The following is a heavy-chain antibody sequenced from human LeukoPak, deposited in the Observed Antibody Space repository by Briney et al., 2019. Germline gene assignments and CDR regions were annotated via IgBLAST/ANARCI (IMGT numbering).Heavy chain of an antibody. V-gene: IGHV3-23*01. J-gene: IGHJ6*02. D-gene: IGHD3-3*01. CDR3: ARSILRFLEWDYYGMDV. Sequence: PGGSLRHSCAASGFTFSSYAMSWVRLAPGKGLEWVSAISGSGGSTYYADSVKGRFTISRDNSKNTLYLQMNSLRAEDTAVYYCARSILRFLEWDYYGMDVWGQGTTVTVSS. CDR1: GFTFSSYA. CDR2: ISGSGGST.